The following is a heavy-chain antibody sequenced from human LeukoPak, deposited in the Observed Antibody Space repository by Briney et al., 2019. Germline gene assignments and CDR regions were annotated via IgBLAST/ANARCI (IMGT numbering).Heavy chain of an antibody. CDR2: IYYSGST. J-gene: IGHJ4*02. V-gene: IGHV4-61*01. CDR3: ARGPHSSGWYFDY. D-gene: IGHD6-19*01. CDR1: GGSVTSGSYY. Sequence: PSETLSLTCTVSGGSVTSGSYYWSWIRQPPGKGLEWIGYIYYSGSTNYNPSLKSRVTISVDTSKNQFSLKLSSVTAADTAVYYCARGPHSSGWYFDYWGQGTLVTVSS.